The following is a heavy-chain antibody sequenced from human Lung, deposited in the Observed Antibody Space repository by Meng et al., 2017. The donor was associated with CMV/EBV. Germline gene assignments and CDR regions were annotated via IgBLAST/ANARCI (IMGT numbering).Heavy chain of an antibody. Sequence: EVQLVECGGGLVQPGGSRRLSCAASGFAFSGYWMHWVRQAPGKGLVWVSRINEDGRTTDYADSVKGRFTISRDNAENTLYLQMNSLRPEDTAVYYCGRDLSGASDYWGQGTLVTVSS. CDR3: GRDLSGASDY. CDR2: INEDGRTT. V-gene: IGHV3-74*01. J-gene: IGHJ4*02. D-gene: IGHD7-27*01. CDR1: GFAFSGYW.